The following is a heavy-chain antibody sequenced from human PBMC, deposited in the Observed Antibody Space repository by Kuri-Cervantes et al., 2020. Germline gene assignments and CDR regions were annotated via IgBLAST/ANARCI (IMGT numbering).Heavy chain of an antibody. Sequence: ASVKVSCKASGYTFTSYDINWVRQATGQGLEWMGWMNPNSGNTGYAQKFQGRVTMTRNTSISTAYMELSSLRSEDTAVYYCASGLIQLWIPDYWGQGTLVTVSS. J-gene: IGHJ4*02. CDR1: GYTFTSYD. CDR3: ASGLIQLWIPDY. V-gene: IGHV1-8*01. CDR2: MNPNSGNT. D-gene: IGHD5-18*01.